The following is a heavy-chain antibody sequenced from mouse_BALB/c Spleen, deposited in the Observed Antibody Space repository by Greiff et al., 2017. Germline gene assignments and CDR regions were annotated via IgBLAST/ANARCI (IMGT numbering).Heavy chain of an antibody. D-gene: IGHD4-1*01. CDR1: GFTFSSYG. CDR2: ISSGGSYT. V-gene: IGHV5-6*02. J-gene: IGHJ4*01. CDR3: ARQETGTGAMDY. Sequence: EVMLVESGGDLVKPGGSLKLSCAASGFTFSSYGMSWVRQTPDKRLEWVATISSGGSYTYYPDSVKGRFTISRDNAKNTLYLQMSSLKSEDTAMYYCARQETGTGAMDYWGQGTSVTVSS.